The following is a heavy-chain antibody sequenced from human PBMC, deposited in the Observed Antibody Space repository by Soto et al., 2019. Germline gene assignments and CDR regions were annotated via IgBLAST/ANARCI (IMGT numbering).Heavy chain of an antibody. CDR3: ARDNVFPPAIDY. CDR2: ISSSGSTI. Sequence: PGGSLRLSCAAAGFTFSDYYMSWIRQAPGKGLEWVSYISSSGSTIYYADSVKGRFTISRDNAKNSLYLQMNSLRAEDTAVYYCARDNVFPPAIDYWGQGTLVTVSS. CDR1: GFTFSDYY. V-gene: IGHV3-11*01. J-gene: IGHJ4*02. D-gene: IGHD6-25*01.